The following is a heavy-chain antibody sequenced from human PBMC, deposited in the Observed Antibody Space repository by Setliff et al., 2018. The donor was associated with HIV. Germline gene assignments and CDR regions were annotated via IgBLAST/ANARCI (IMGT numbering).Heavy chain of an antibody. CDR3: ARDQEYVIVVAASMNMPGYLHYYYMDV. CDR2: IKKDGSDK. V-gene: IGHV3-7*01. D-gene: IGHD2-2*01. CDR1: GFTFSNSW. Sequence: PGGSLRLSCAASGFTFSNSWMTWVRQAPGKGLEWVANIKKDGSDKFYVDSVKGRFAISRDNADNSLYLDMNSLRAEDTGVYYCARDQEYVIVVAASMNMPGYLHYYYMDVWGRGSTVTVSS. J-gene: IGHJ6*03.